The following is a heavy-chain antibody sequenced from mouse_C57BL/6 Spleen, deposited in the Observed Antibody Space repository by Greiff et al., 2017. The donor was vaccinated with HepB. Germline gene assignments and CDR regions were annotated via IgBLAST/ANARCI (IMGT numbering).Heavy chain of an antibody. J-gene: IGHJ3*01. Sequence: QVQLQQPGAELVRPGSSVKLSCKASGYTFTSYWMHWVKQRPIQGLEWIGTIDPSDSETHYNQKFKDKATLTVDKSSSTAYMQLSSLTSEDSAVYYWARSGQPSPWFAYWGQGTLVTVSA. CDR1: GYTFTSYW. CDR3: ARSGQPSPWFAY. V-gene: IGHV1-52*01. CDR2: IDPSDSET. D-gene: IGHD3-3*01.